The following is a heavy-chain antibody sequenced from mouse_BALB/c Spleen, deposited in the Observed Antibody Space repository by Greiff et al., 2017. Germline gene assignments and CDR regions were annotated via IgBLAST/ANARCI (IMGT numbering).Heavy chain of an antibody. CDR1: GFTFSSFG. V-gene: IGHV5-17*02. Sequence: EVKVVESGGGLVQPGGSRKLSCAASGFTFSSFGMHWVRQAPEKGLEWVAYISSGSSTIYYADTVKGRFTISRDNPKNTLFLQMTSLRSEDTAMYYCARSTMITTGFDDWGEGTTLTVSS. J-gene: IGHJ2*01. D-gene: IGHD2-4*01. CDR3: ARSTMITTGFDD. CDR2: ISSGSSTI.